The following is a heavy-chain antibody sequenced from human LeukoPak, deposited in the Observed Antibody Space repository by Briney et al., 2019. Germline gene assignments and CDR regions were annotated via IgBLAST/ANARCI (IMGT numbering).Heavy chain of an antibody. V-gene: IGHV4-4*07. CDR3: ARAPLRGATFCTSYPNCFDT. D-gene: IGHD3-10*01. J-gene: IGHJ5*02. Sequence: SETLSLTCTVSGGSISSDYCSWIRHPAAQGLDWSGLSYTSAGANYNPSLKTRVTMSVDTSKIQFSLRLSSVTVADTAVYYWARAPLRGATFCTSYPNCFDTGGQGTLVTVSS. CDR1: GGSISSDY. CDR2: SYTSAGA.